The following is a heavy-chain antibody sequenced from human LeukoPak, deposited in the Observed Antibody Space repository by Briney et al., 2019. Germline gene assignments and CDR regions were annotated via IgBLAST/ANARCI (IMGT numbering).Heavy chain of an antibody. Sequence: PSETLSLTCTVSGYSISSGYYWGWIRQPPGKGLEWIGSIYHGGSTYYNPSLKSRVTISVDTSKNQFSLKLSSVTAADTAVYYCAGLIAVAGPNWYFDLWGRGTLVTVSS. CDR2: IYHGGST. CDR3: AGLIAVAGPNWYFDL. J-gene: IGHJ2*01. CDR1: GYSISSGYY. D-gene: IGHD6-19*01. V-gene: IGHV4-38-2*02.